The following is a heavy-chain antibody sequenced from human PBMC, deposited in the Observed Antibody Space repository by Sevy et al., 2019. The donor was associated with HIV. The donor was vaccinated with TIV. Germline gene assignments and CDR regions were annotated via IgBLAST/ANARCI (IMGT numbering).Heavy chain of an antibody. CDR1: GFTFSTYA. V-gene: IGHV3-23*01. CDR3: AKRPYGDYRPPFDY. CDR2: ISGSSGST. Sequence: GGSLRLSCTASGFTFSTYAMSWVRQAPGKGLEWVSAISGSSGSTYYADSVKGQFTVSRDNSKNTLFLQMNNLRADDTAVYYCAKRPYGDYRPPFDYWGQGTLVTVSS. D-gene: IGHD4-17*01. J-gene: IGHJ4*02.